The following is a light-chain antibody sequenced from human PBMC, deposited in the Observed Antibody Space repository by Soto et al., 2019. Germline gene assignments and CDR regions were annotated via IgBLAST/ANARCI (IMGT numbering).Light chain of an antibody. CDR1: SSNIGSKT. J-gene: IGLJ1*01. CDR2: SNY. CDR3: SAWDASLNGYV. V-gene: IGLV1-44*01. Sequence: VLTQPPSASGTPGQRVTISCSGSSSNIGSKTVNWYQQLPGTAPKLLIYSNYQRPSGVPDRFSGSKSGTSASLAISGLQSEDEADYYCSAWDASLNGYVFGTGTKVTV.